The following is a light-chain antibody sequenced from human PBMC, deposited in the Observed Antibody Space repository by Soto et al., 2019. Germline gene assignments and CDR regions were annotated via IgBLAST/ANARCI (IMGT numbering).Light chain of an antibody. V-gene: IGLV2-14*01. J-gene: IGLJ1*01. Sequence: QSVLTQPRSVSGSPGQSVTISCTGTSSDIGGYNYVSWYQQHPGRAPKLMIFEVSNRPSGVSNRFSGSKSGNTASLTISGLQTEDEADYYCTSYTSTFTHLFGTGTKVTV. CDR1: SSDIGGYNY. CDR2: EVS. CDR3: TSYTSTFTHL.